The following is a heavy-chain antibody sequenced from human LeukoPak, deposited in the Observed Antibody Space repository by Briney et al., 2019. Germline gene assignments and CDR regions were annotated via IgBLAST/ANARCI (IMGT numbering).Heavy chain of an antibody. J-gene: IGHJ4*02. CDR1: GGSISSYY. CDR2: IYYSGST. V-gene: IGHV4-59*08. D-gene: IGHD1-26*01. CDR3: ARLPFGHPEVGATPDY. Sequence: SETLSLTCTVSGGSISSYYWSWIRQPPGKGLEWIGYIYYSGSTNYNPSLKSRVTISVDTSKNQFSLKLSSVTAADTAVYYCARLPFGHPEVGATPDYWGQGTLVTVSS.